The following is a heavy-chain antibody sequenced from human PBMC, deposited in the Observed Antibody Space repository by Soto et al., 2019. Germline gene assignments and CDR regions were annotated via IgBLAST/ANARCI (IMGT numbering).Heavy chain of an antibody. CDR1: GFTVTSNY. Sequence: EVQLVETGGGLIQPGGSLSLSCAASGFTVTSNYMNWVRQAPGKGLEWVSIIYSSGTTYYADSVKGRFTISRDKSNNTIYLQMRNLRAEDTAIYYCARVDTYDYYYAMDVWGQGTTVTVSS. J-gene: IGHJ6*02. D-gene: IGHD5-18*01. CDR2: IYSSGTT. V-gene: IGHV3-53*02. CDR3: ARVDTYDYYYAMDV.